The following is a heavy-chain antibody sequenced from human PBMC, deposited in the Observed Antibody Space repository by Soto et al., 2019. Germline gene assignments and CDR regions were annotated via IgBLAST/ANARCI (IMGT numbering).Heavy chain of an antibody. CDR2: INHSGSS. CDR1: GGSFSGYY. Sequence: QVQLQQWGAGLLKPSETLSLTCAVYGGSFSGYYWSWIRQPPGKGLEWIGEINHSGSSNYNPSLTSRVTISVDTSKNQFSLKLSSVTAADTAVYYCARGHGWGGYKARHYYYGMAVWGQGTTVTVSS. V-gene: IGHV4-34*01. J-gene: IGHJ6*02. CDR3: ARGHGWGGYKARHYYYGMAV. D-gene: IGHD6-25*01.